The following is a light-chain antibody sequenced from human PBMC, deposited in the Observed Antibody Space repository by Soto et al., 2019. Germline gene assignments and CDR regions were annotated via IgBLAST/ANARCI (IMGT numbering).Light chain of an antibody. CDR2: DAS. V-gene: IGKV1-17*01. CDR1: LDIRNE. CDR3: LQQKSYPWT. Sequence: IQVTQSPSSLSASVGGRVTITCRASLDIRNELDWYQQKPGKAPKRLIYDASTLPDWVPSRFSGDGSGTEFTLTISSLQSEDFATYFCLQQKSYPWTFGQGTKVDIK. J-gene: IGKJ1*01.